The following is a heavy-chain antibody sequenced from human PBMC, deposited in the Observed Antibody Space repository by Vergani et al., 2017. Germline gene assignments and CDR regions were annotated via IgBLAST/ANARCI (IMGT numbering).Heavy chain of an antibody. CDR2: ISSSSSTI. Sequence: EVQLLESGGGLVQPGGSLRLSCAASGFTFSNAWMSWVRQAPGKGLEWVSYISSSSSTIYYADSVKGRFTISRDNAKNTLYLQMNSLRAEDTAVYFCAREQYSGYDDWHFDYWGQGTLVTVSS. V-gene: IGHV3-48*01. D-gene: IGHD5-12*01. CDR3: AREQYSGYDDWHFDY. CDR1: GFTFSNAW. J-gene: IGHJ4*02.